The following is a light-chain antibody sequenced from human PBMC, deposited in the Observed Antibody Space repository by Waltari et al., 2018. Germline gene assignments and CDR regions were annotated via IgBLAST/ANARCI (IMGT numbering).Light chain of an antibody. CDR3: QQSYSTLYT. Sequence: DIQMIKSPSSLSASVGDRVTITCRASQSISSYLNWYQQKPGKAPQLLIYAASSWQSGVPSRFSGSGSGTDFTLTISSLQPEYFATYYCQQSYSTLYTFGHGTKLEIK. CDR1: QSISSY. CDR2: AAS. V-gene: IGKV1-39*01. J-gene: IGKJ2*01.